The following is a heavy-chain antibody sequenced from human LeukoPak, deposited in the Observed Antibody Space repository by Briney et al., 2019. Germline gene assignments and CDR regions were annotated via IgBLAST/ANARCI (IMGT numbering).Heavy chain of an antibody. CDR3: ARDQEGFDY. CDR1: EYTFTSNY. V-gene: IGHV1-46*01. CDR2: IYPRGGST. Sequence: ASVKVSCKASEYTFTSNYIHWVRQAPGQGLEWMGMIYPRGGSTSYAQKFQGRVTVTRDTSTSTVHMELSGLRSEDTAVYYCARDQEGFDYWGQGTLVTVSS. J-gene: IGHJ4*02.